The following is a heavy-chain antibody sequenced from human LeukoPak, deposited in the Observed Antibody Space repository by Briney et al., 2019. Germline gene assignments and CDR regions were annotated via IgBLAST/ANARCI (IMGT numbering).Heavy chain of an antibody. CDR1: GGSISSYY. D-gene: IGHD6-13*01. CDR2: IYTSGST. Sequence: PQTLSLTCTLSGGSISSYYWSCIRQPAGKGLEWIGRIYTSGSTNYNPSLKSRVTMSVDTSKNQFSLKLSSVTAADTAVYYCARDGQQPDDAFDIWGQGTMVTVSS. CDR3: ARDGQQPDDAFDI. V-gene: IGHV4-4*07. J-gene: IGHJ3*02.